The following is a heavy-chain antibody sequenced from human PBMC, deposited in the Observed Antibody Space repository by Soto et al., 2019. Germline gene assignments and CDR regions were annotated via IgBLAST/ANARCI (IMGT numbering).Heavy chain of an antibody. D-gene: IGHD3-9*01. CDR2: IYYSGST. Sequence: ISIGDYYWSWIRQPPGKGLEWIGYIYYSGSTYYNPSLKSRVTISVDTSKNQFSLKLSSVTAADTAVYYCAREGAYDILTGYYKAPAAFDIWGQAKTVTVS. J-gene: IGHJ3*02. CDR3: AREGAYDILTGYYKAPAAFDI. CDR1: ISIGDYY. V-gene: IGHV4-30-4*01.